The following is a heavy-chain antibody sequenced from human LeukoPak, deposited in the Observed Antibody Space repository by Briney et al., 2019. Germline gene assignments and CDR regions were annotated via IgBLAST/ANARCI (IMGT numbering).Heavy chain of an antibody. J-gene: IGHJ4*02. CDR3: AKGHGSGSYPNYFDY. D-gene: IGHD3-10*01. CDR2: ISGSGGST. CDR1: GFTFSSYA. V-gene: IGHV3-23*01. Sequence: GGSLRLSCAASGFTFSSYAMNWVRQAPGKGLEWVSAISGSGGSTYYADSVKGRFTISRDNSKNTLYLQMNSLRAEDTAVYYCAKGHGSGSYPNYFDYWGQGTLVTVSS.